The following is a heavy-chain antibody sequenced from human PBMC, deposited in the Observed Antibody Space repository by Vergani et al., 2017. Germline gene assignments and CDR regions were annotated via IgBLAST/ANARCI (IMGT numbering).Heavy chain of an antibody. CDR2: INPIDSKI. J-gene: IGHJ3*01. CDR1: ESSFISNE. D-gene: IGHD3-10*01. CDR3: ASGGHGSENGGALQH. V-gene: IGHV5-51*03. Sequence: VQLVQSGAEVKKPGESLKISCKYSESSFISNEIAWVRQMSGKGLQLMGNINPIDSKIAYSPSFQGQAIMSLDKSITTAYLQWRSLKASDTAIYFCASGGHGSENGGALQHWGQGTNITVSS.